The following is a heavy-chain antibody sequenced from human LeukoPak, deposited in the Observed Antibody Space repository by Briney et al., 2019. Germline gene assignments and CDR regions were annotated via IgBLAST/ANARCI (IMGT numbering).Heavy chain of an antibody. CDR3: ARARGITIFGVAPSQRYFDY. V-gene: IGHV1-69*05. D-gene: IGHD3-3*01. CDR1: GYTFTDYY. CDR2: IIPIFGTA. Sequence: SVKVSCKASGYTFTDYYMHWVRQAPGQGLEWMGGIIPIFGTANYAQKFQGRVTITTDESTSTAYMELSSLRSEDTAVYYCARARGITIFGVAPSQRYFDYWGQGTLVTVSS. J-gene: IGHJ4*02.